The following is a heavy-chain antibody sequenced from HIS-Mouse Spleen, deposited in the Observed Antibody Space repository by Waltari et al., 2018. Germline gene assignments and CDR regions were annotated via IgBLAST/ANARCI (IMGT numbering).Heavy chain of an antibody. D-gene: IGHD1-26*01. Sequence: QVQLQLWGAGLLQPSETLSLTCADYGGSFSGSYWSWIRQPPGKGLAWLGEINHSGSTNSNPSLKSRVTISVDTSKNQFSLKLSSVTAADTAVYYCARMGPASGSYGDYWGQGTLVTVSS. CDR3: ARMGPASGSYGDY. CDR1: GGSFSGSY. V-gene: IGHV4-34*01. CDR2: INHSGST. J-gene: IGHJ4*02.